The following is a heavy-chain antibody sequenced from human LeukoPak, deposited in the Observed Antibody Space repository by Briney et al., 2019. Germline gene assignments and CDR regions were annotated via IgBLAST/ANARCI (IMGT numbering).Heavy chain of an antibody. CDR2: ISSSSSYI. Sequence: GGSLRLSCAASGFTFSSYEMNWVRQAPGKGLEWVSSISSSSSYIYYADSVKGRFTISRDNAKNSLYLQMNSLRAEDTAVYYCARDFESYYYGSGSYYGFDYWGQGTLVTVSS. V-gene: IGHV3-21*01. CDR3: ARDFESYYYGSGSYYGFDY. CDR1: GFTFSSYE. D-gene: IGHD3-10*01. J-gene: IGHJ4*02.